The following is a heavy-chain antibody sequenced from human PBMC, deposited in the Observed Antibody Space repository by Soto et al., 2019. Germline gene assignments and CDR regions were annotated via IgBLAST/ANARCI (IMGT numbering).Heavy chain of an antibody. D-gene: IGHD2-21*02. CDR2: VSNNGGYR. Sequence: QVQLVESGGGVVQPGTSLRLSCVVSGFTFSGHAMHWVRQAPGKGLEWVAVVSNNGGYRHYAVSVEGRFTISRDNSMNTLYLQMNSLRVEDTAVYYCARELSRDCDVDCWGQGTLVTVSS. V-gene: IGHV3-30*04. CDR1: GFTFSGHA. CDR3: ARELSRDCDVDC. J-gene: IGHJ4*02.